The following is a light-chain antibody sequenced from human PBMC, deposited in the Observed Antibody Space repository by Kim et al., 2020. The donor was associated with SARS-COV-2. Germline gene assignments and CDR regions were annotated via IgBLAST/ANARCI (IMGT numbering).Light chain of an antibody. Sequence: ASVGDRVTITCRASQSINIWLAWYQQKPGKAPKLLIYKASSLESGVPSRFSGGGSATEFTLTISSLQPDDFSTYYCQQYNTYPWTFGQGTKVDIK. CDR3: QQYNTYPWT. CDR1: QSINIW. J-gene: IGKJ1*01. CDR2: KAS. V-gene: IGKV1-5*03.